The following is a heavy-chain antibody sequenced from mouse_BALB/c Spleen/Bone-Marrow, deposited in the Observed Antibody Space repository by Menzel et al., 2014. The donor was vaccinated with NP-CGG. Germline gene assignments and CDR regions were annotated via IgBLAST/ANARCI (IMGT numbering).Heavy chain of an antibody. J-gene: IGHJ1*01. CDR1: GFNIKDTY. CDR3: ANYRYGWYFDV. D-gene: IGHD2-14*01. Sequence: EVNVVDSGAELVKPGASVRLSCTASGFNIKDTYMHWVKQRPEQGLEWIGRIDPENGNTKYDPKFQGKATITADTSSNTAYLQLSSLTSEDTAVYYCANYRYGWYFDVWGAGTTVTVSS. V-gene: IGHV14-3*02. CDR2: IDPENGNT.